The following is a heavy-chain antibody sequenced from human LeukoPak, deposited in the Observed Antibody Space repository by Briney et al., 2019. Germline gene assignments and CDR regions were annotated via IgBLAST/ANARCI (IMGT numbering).Heavy chain of an antibody. V-gene: IGHV3-48*03. CDR3: ARSQTGSNSWYYFDY. J-gene: IGHJ4*02. CDR1: GFTFSSYE. Sequence: GGSLRLSCAASGFTFSSYEMNWVRQAPGKGLEWVSYISSSGSTIYYADSVKGRFTISRDNAKNSLYLQMNSLRAEDTAVYYCARSQTGSNSWYYFDYWGQGTLVSVSS. CDR2: ISSSGSTI. D-gene: IGHD6-13*01.